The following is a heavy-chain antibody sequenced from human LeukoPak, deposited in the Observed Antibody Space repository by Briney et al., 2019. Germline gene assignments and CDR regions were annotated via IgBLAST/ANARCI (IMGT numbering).Heavy chain of an antibody. CDR3: AKGHAVYCSSTSCYLDY. V-gene: IGHV3-23*01. J-gene: IGHJ4*02. CDR1: GFTFSSYA. CDR2: ISGSGGST. D-gene: IGHD2-2*01. Sequence: PGGSLRLSCAASGFTFSSYAMSWVRQAPGKGLEWVSAISGSGGSTYYADSVKGRFTISRDNSKNPLYLQMNSLRAEDTAVYYCAKGHAVYCSSTSCYLDYWGQGTLVTVSS.